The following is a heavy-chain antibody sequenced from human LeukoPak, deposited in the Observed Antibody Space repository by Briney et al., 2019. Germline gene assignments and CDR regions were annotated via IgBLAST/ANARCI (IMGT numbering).Heavy chain of an antibody. J-gene: IGHJ5*02. V-gene: IGHV4-61*01. CDR1: GASVTSDSYY. CDR2: VCYTGAT. D-gene: IGHD3-10*01. Sequence: SETLSLTCTVSGASVTSDSYYWSWIRQPPGKGLEGIGYVCYTGATNYNPSLKGRVTMSVDTSKNEISLKLRSVTTADTAVYYCARGLFGSGHFLPERPWGQGTLVTVSS. CDR3: ARGLFGSGHFLPERP.